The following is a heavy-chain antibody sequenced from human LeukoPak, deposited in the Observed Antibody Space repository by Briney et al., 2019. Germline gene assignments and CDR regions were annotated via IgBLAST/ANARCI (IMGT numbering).Heavy chain of an antibody. D-gene: IGHD5-24*01. CDR1: GFTVSSNY. CDR3: ARVGEMAISDY. Sequence: RAGGSLRLSCAASGFTVSSNYMSWVRQAPGKGLEWVSVIYSGGSTYYADSVKGRFTISRDNSKNTLYLQMNSLRAEDTAVYYCARVGEMAISDYWGQGTLVTVSS. CDR2: IYSGGST. V-gene: IGHV3-66*02. J-gene: IGHJ4*02.